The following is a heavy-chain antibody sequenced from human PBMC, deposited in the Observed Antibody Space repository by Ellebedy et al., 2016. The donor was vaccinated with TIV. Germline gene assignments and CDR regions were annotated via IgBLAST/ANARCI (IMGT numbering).Heavy chain of an antibody. D-gene: IGHD6-13*01. J-gene: IGHJ4*02. CDR2: IYPGDSDS. Sequence: GESLKISCKGSGYRFGSYWIAWVRQMPGKGLEWMATIYPGDSDSRHSPALEGRVTISAEKSLNTAHLQWSSLEASDTAIYYCARVAGPGRRDFDYWGQGTLVTVSS. V-gene: IGHV5-51*01. CDR1: GYRFGSYW. CDR3: ARVAGPGRRDFDY.